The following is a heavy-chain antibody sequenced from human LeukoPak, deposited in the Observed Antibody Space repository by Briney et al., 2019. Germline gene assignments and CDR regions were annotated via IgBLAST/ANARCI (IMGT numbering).Heavy chain of an antibody. CDR2: IGGSGTYA. CDR3: GRDPNGDYVGAFEF. CDR1: GFTFATYA. D-gene: IGHD4-17*01. J-gene: IGHJ3*01. Sequence: GGSLRVSCVASGFTFATYAMTWVRLTPGKGLEGVASIGGSGTYANYADSVRGRFIISRDNSKDTLYLQLNSLRAEDTAVYYCGRDPNGDYVGAFEFWGQGTLVSVSS. V-gene: IGHV3-23*01.